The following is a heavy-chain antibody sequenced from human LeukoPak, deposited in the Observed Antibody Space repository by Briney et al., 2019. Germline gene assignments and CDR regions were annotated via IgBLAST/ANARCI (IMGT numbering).Heavy chain of an antibody. CDR2: IYTSGRT. CDR1: GGSISSYY. V-gene: IGHV4-4*07. J-gene: IGHJ4*02. Sequence: SETLSLTCTVSGGSISSYYWSWIRQPAGKGLEWMGRIYTSGRTNYNPSLKSRVTMSVDTSKKQFSLKLSSVTAADTAVYYCARDPQLGPFDYWGQGTLVTVSS. D-gene: IGHD6-6*01. CDR3: ARDPQLGPFDY.